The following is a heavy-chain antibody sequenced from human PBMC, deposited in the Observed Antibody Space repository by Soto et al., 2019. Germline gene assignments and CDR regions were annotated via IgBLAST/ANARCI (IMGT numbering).Heavy chain of an antibody. CDR3: ARDYIHYDILTGSKYYYYGMDV. J-gene: IGHJ6*02. Sequence: ASVKVSCKASGYTFTSYDINWVRQAPGQGLEWMGRIIPILGIANYAQKFQGRVTITADKSTSTAYMELSSLRSEDTAVYYCARDYIHYDILTGSKYYYYGMDVWGQGTTVTVSS. V-gene: IGHV1-69*04. D-gene: IGHD3-9*01. CDR2: IIPILGIA. CDR1: GYTFTSYD.